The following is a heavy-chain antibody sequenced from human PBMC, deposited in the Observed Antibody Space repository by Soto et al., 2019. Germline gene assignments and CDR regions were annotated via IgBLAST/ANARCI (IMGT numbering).Heavy chain of an antibody. V-gene: IGHV1-69*01. J-gene: IGHJ4*02. CDR2: IHPIFGTT. Sequence: QVQLVQSGAEVKKPGSSSKVSCKTSGGTFRSHAISWVRQAPGQGLEWMGGIHPIFGTTNYAQKFQGRVTITADESTSTAYMDLSSLRSEDTAVYYCASDPAGYYDNTGYFFDYWGQGTLITVSS. CDR3: ASDPAGYYDNTGYFFDY. D-gene: IGHD3-22*01. CDR1: GGTFRSHA.